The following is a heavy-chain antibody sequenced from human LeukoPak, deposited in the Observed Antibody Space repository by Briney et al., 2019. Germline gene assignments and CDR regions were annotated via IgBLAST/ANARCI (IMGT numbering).Heavy chain of an antibody. J-gene: IGHJ4*02. CDR2: MNPNRGNT. CDR1: GYSFTSYD. D-gene: IGHD1-1*01. Sequence: ASVKVSCKASGYSFTSYDINWVRQATGQGLEWMGCMNPNRGNTVYAQKFQGRLTMTRNTSISTAYMELSSLRSEDTAVYYCARDWKYFDYWGQGTLVTVSS. V-gene: IGHV1-8*01. CDR3: ARDWKYFDY.